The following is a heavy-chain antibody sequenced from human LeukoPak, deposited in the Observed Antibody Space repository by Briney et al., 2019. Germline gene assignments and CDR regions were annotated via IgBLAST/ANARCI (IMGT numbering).Heavy chain of an antibody. V-gene: IGHV3-30*18. J-gene: IGHJ5*02. CDR1: GFTFSSYG. CDR3: AKSKRVLRYFGGFDP. D-gene: IGHD3-9*01. CDR2: ISYDGSNK. Sequence: GGSLRLSCAASGFTFSSYGMHWVRQAPGKGLEWVAVISYDGSNKYYADSVKGRFTISRDNSKNTLYLQMNSLRAEDTAVDYCAKSKRVLRYFGGFDPWGQGTLVTVSS.